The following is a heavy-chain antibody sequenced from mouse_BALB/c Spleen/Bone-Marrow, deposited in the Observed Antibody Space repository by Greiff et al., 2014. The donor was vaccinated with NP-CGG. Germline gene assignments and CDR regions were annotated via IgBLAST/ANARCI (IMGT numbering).Heavy chain of an antibody. D-gene: IGHD2-4*01. V-gene: IGHV14-3*02. Sequence: VQLKESGAELVKPGASVKLSCTASGFNIKNTYMHWGKQRPGQGLEWIGRIDPANGNTKYDPKFQGKATITADTSSNTAYLQLSSLTSEDTAVYYCAVYDYEGFAYWGQGTLVTVSA. CDR1: GFNIKNTY. CDR3: AVYDYEGFAY. J-gene: IGHJ3*01. CDR2: IDPANGNT.